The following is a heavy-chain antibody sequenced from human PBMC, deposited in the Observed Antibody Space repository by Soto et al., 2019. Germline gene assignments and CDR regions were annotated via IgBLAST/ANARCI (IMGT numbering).Heavy chain of an antibody. V-gene: IGHV5-51*01. D-gene: IGHD3-16*01. Sequence: PGESLKISCQASGYSFTYYWLGCVRQMPGKGLEWMGIIYPGDSDTRYSPSFQGQVTISADKSLNTAYLQWNSLKASDTAMYYYATLGDHATYGPSWFNFYKGLDVWGQGTTVTVSS. J-gene: IGHJ6*02. CDR3: ATLGDHATYGPSWFNFYKGLDV. CDR1: GYSFTYYW. CDR2: IYPGDSDT.